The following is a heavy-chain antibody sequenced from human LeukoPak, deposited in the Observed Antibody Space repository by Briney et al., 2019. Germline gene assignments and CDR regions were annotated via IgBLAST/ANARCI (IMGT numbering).Heavy chain of an antibody. D-gene: IGHD1-1*01. V-gene: IGHV3-74*01. Sequence: GGSLRLSCAASGFTFGSYWMHWVRQAPGKGLVGVSRINSDGSSTSYADSVKGRFTISRDNAKNTLYLQMNSLRAEDTAVYYCARDSETGTPSFYYYGMDVWGQGTTVTVSS. J-gene: IGHJ6*02. CDR3: ARDSETGTPSFYYYGMDV. CDR2: INSDGSST. CDR1: GFTFGSYW.